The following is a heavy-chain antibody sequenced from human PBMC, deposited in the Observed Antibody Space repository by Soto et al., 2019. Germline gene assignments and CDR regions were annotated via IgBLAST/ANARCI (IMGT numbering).Heavy chain of an antibody. CDR2: IDPSDSQT. J-gene: IGHJ4*02. Sequence: GGGLEISCKGAWYSFGRYWNTPGRPKPGKGLEWMGRIDPSDSQTYYSPSFRGHVTISVTKSITTVFLQWSSLRASDTAMYYCARLGPDSSGSDYWGQGTLVTVSS. D-gene: IGHD3-22*01. CDR3: ARLGPDSSGSDY. CDR1: WYSFGRYW. V-gene: IGHV5-10-1*01.